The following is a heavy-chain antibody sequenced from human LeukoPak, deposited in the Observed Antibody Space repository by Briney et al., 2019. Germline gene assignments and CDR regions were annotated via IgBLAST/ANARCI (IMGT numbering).Heavy chain of an antibody. CDR3: ARDLRIAMVRGVMVY. CDR1: GFTVSGTD. Sequence: GGSLRLSCTASGFTVSGTDMNWVRQAPGKGREWVAVISYDGSNKYYADSVKGRFTISRDNSKNTLYLQMNSLRAEDTAVYYCARDLRIAMVRGVMVYWGQGTLVTVSS. J-gene: IGHJ4*02. CDR2: ISYDGSNK. D-gene: IGHD3-10*01. V-gene: IGHV3-30*03.